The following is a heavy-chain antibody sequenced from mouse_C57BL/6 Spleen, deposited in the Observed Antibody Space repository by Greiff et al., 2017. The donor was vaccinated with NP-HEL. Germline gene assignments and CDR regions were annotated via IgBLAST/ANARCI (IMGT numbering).Heavy chain of an antibody. J-gene: IGHJ2*01. CDR2: IYPGDGDT. D-gene: IGHD1-1*01. V-gene: IGHV1-80*01. Sequence: VQLQQSGAELVKPGASVKISCKASGYAFSSYWMNWVKQRPGKGLEWIGQIYPGDGDTNYNGKFKGKATLTADKSSSTAYMQLSSLTSEDSAVYSCARSAYYGSSLYYFDYWGQGTTLTVSS. CDR1: GYAFSSYW. CDR3: ARSAYYGSSLYYFDY.